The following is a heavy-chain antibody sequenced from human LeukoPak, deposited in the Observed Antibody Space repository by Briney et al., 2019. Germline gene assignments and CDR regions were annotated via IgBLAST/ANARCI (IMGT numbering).Heavy chain of an antibody. D-gene: IGHD7-27*01. Sequence: GRSLRLSCAASGFSFTNYAMHWVRQAPGKGLEWVAVISYDGSYDYSANSVRGRFSISRDNSKNMVFLQMNSLRDEDTAVYYCARGSLTGGRIFYFDYWGQGSLVAVSS. V-gene: IGHV3-30*01. CDR1: GFSFTNYA. J-gene: IGHJ4*02. CDR2: ISYDGSYD. CDR3: ARGSLTGGRIFYFDY.